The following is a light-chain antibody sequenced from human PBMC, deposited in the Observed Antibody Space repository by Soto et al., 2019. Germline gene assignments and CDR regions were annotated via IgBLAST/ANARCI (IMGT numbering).Light chain of an antibody. CDR2: GAS. J-gene: IGKJ1*01. CDR1: QSINSE. CDR3: QQYNNWLRT. Sequence: EIVMTQSPATLSLSPGERAALSCRASQSINSELAWYQQKPGQPPRLLIYGASTRATGVPARFTGSESGSEFTLTISGLQSEDFAVYYCQQYNNWLRTFGQGTKVEIK. V-gene: IGKV3-15*01.